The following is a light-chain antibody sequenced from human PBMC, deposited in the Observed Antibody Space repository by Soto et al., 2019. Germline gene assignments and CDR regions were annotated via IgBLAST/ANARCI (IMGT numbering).Light chain of an antibody. CDR3: QQRSNWPLT. Sequence: EIVLTQSPATLSLSPGERATLSCRASQSVSSYLAWYQQKPGQAPRLLIYDASNRATGIPDRFSGSGSGTDFTLTISSLEPEDFAVYSRQQRSNWPLTFGRGTKVEIK. CDR1: QSVSSY. V-gene: IGKV3-11*01. J-gene: IGKJ4*01. CDR2: DAS.